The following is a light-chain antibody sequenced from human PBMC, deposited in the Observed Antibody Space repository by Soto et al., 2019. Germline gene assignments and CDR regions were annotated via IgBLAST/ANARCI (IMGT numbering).Light chain of an antibody. Sequence: AIRMTQSPSPFSASTGDRVTITCRASQGISSYLAWYQQKPGKAPKLLIYAASTLQSGVPSRFRGSGSGTDFTLTISCLQSEDFATYYCQQYYSYPRPFGQGTQVDI. CDR1: QGISSY. V-gene: IGKV1-8*01. CDR2: AAS. CDR3: QQYYSYPRP. J-gene: IGKJ1*01.